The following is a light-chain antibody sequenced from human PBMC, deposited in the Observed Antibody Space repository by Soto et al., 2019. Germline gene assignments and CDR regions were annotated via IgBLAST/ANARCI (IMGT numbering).Light chain of an antibody. CDR2: GNN. Sequence: QSVLTQPPSVSGAPGQRVTFSCTGSSSNIGAGYDVHWYQQLPGTAPKLLIYGNNNRPSGVPDRFSGSKSGTSASLAITGLRADDEADYYCQSYDSSLSGSVFGGGTKLTVL. CDR3: QSYDSSLSGSV. V-gene: IGLV1-40*01. CDR1: SSNIGAGYD. J-gene: IGLJ3*02.